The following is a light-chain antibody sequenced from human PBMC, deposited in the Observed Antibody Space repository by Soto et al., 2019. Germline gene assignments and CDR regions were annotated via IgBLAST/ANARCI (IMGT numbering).Light chain of an antibody. Sequence: QSVLTQPPSVSAAPGQKVTISCSGSSSNIGNNYVSWYQQLPGTAPKLLIYDNNVRPSGIPDRFSGSKSGTSATLDISGFQTGDEADYYFGTRDSCLSVGVFGSGPKHTVL. J-gene: IGLJ1*01. CDR3: GTRDSCLSVGV. V-gene: IGLV1-51*01. CDR2: DNN. CDR1: SSNIGNNY.